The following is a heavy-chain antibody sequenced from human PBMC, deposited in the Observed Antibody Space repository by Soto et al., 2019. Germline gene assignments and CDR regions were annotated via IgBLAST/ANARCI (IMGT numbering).Heavy chain of an antibody. D-gene: IGHD2-2*01. CDR2: INPNSGGT. Sequence: APVKVSCKASVYTFTSYGISWVRQAPGQGLEWMGWINPNSGGTNYAQKFQGWVTMTRDTSINTAYMELSRLRSDDTAVYYCARERCSSTSCFGTRRFDPWGQGTLVTVSS. CDR3: ARERCSSTSCFGTRRFDP. V-gene: IGHV1-2*04. J-gene: IGHJ5*02. CDR1: VYTFTSYG.